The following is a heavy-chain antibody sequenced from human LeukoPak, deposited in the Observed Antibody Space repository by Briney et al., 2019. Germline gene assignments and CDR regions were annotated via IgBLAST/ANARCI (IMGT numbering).Heavy chain of an antibody. D-gene: IGHD3-10*01. CDR3: AAENTYDSGTYYFSSDY. V-gene: IGHV4-61*02. Sequence: PSETLSLTCTVSGGSISSGTYYWSWIRQPAGKGLEWIGRIYTSGSTNYNPSLKSRVSISVDTSKNQFSLKLSSVTAADTAVYYCAAENTYDSGTYYFSSDYWGQGTLVTVSS. CDR2: IYTSGST. CDR1: GGSISSGTYY. J-gene: IGHJ4*02.